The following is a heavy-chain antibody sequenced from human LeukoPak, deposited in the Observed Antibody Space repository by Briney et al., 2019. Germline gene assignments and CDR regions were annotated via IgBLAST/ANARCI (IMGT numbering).Heavy chain of an antibody. CDR3: ARFDSGYPFDY. J-gene: IGHJ4*02. CDR2: INHSGST. Sequence: SETLSLTWAVYGGSFSGYYWSWIRQPPGKGLEWIGEINHSGSTNYNPSLKSRVTISVDTSKNQFSLKLSSVTAADTAVYYCARFDSGYPFDYWGQGTLVTVSS. CDR1: GGSFSGYY. V-gene: IGHV4-34*01. D-gene: IGHD5-12*01.